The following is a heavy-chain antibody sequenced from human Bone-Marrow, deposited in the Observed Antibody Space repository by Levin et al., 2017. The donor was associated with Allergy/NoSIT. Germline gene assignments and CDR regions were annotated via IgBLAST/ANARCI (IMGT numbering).Heavy chain of an antibody. CDR2: IYETGTT. CDR1: GVSISRGGYA. V-gene: IGHV4-30-2*01. J-gene: IGHJ4*02. CDR3: ARALTYGSGAFDF. Sequence: LRLSCVVSGVSISRGGYAWSWIRQPPGQGPEWIGHIYETGTTYENPSLESRVTISLDKSKNQFSLILTSVSAADTAVYFCARALTYGSGAFDFWGQGILVTVSS. D-gene: IGHD3-10*01.